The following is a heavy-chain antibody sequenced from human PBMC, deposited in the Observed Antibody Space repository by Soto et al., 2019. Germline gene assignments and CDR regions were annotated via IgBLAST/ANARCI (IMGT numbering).Heavy chain of an antibody. D-gene: IGHD6-13*01. CDR1: GYTFTSYD. CDR2: MNPNSGNT. J-gene: IGHJ6*03. Sequence: ASVKVSCKAPGYTFTSYDINWVRQATGQGLEWMGWMNPNSGNTGYAQKFQGRVTMTRNTSISTAYMELSSLRSEDTAVYYCASKYSSSWYYYYMDVWGKGTTVTVSS. CDR3: ASKYSSSWYYYYMDV. V-gene: IGHV1-8*01.